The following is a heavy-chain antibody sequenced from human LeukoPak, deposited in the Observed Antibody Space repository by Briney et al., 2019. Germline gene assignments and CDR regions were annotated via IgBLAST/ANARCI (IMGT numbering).Heavy chain of an antibody. V-gene: IGHV1-2*02. J-gene: IGHJ4*02. D-gene: IGHD3-10*01. Sequence: ASVKVSCKASGYTFTDYYMHWVRQAPGQGLEWMGWIHPDSGGTNSAQKFQGRVTMTRDTSISTAYMELSRLRSDDTAVYYCAMYWFGEFPIDYWGQGTLVTVSS. CDR1: GYTFTDYY. CDR3: AMYWFGEFPIDY. CDR2: IHPDSGGT.